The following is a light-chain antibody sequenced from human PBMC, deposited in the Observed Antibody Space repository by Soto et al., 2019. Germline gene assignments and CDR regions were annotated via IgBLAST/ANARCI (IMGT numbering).Light chain of an antibody. Sequence: DIPMTQSTPALSASVGDKVTLTCLACQSNSRYLNWYEQRSVKAPNLLIYDATRLHSGVPPRFSGSGYGTDFTLTITSLQLEDFATYYCQQSDVSPRTFGQGTKVDI. CDR3: QQSDVSPRT. CDR1: QSNSRY. J-gene: IGKJ1*01. CDR2: DAT. V-gene: IGKV1-39*01.